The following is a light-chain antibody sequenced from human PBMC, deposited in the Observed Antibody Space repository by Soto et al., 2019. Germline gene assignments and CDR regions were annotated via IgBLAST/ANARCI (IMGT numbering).Light chain of an antibody. J-gene: IGLJ2*01. Sequence: NFMLTQPHSLSESPGKTVTISCTRSSGSIANNYVQWYQQRPGSAPIIVIYEDNQRPSGVPDRFSGSIDSSSNSASLIISGLKTEDEADYSGQSYDLSNVIFGGGTKLTVL. CDR1: SGSIANNY. CDR2: EDN. V-gene: IGLV6-57*04. CDR3: QSYDLSNVI.